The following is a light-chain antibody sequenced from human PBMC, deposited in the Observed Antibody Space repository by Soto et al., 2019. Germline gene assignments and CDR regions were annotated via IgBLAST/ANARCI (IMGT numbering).Light chain of an antibody. V-gene: IGKV1-33*01. CDR1: QDISNY. CDR3: QQYDNLPLT. CDR2: DAS. J-gene: IGKJ4*01. Sequence: DIQMTQSPSSLSASVGDRVTITCQASQDISNYLNWYQQKPGKAPKLLIYDASNSETGVPSRFSGSVSGPDFTFTISSLQAEDIATYYCQQYDNLPLTFGGGTKVGIK.